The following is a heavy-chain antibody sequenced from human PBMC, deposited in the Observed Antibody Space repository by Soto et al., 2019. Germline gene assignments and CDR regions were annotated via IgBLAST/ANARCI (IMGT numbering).Heavy chain of an antibody. CDR3: ARDPSCSVGSCYPSWSDP. V-gene: IGHV1-3*01. D-gene: IGHD2-15*01. CDR1: GYTFTSYA. J-gene: IGHJ5*02. Sequence: ASVKVSCKASGYTFTSYAMHWVRQAPGQRLEWMGWINAGNGNTKYSQKFQGRVTITRDTAASTAYMELSSLRSEDTAVYYCARDPSCSVGSCYPSWSDPWGPRILVTVSS. CDR2: INAGNGNT.